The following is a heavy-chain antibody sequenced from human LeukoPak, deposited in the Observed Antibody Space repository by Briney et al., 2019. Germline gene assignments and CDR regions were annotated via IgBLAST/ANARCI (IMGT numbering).Heavy chain of an antibody. CDR1: GFTFSGYP. J-gene: IGHJ3*02. CDR2: ISYDGSNK. V-gene: IGHV3-30-3*01. Sequence: GGSLRLSCAASGFTFSGYPIHWVRQAPGKGLEWVAVISYDGSNKYYADSVKGRFTISRDNSKNTLYLQMNSLRAEDTAVYYCARGRGSSGWYSDAFDIWGQGTMVTVSS. CDR3: ARGRGSSGWYSDAFDI. D-gene: IGHD6-19*01.